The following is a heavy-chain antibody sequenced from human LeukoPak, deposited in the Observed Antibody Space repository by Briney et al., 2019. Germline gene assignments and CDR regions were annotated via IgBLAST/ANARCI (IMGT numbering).Heavy chain of an antibody. J-gene: IGHJ4*02. V-gene: IGHV3-30*18. CDR1: GFTFSSYG. CDR2: ISYDGSNK. Sequence: GGSLRLSCAASGFTFSSYGMHWVRQAPGKGLEWVAVISYDGSNKYYADSVKGRFTISRDNSKNTLYLQMNSLRAEDTAVYYCAKDLGYYYDSSGYPDYFDYWGQGTLVTVSS. CDR3: AKDLGYYYDSSGYPDYFDY. D-gene: IGHD3-22*01.